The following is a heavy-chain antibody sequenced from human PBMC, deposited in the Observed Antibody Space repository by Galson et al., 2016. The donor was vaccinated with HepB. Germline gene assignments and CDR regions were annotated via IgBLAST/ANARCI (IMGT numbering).Heavy chain of an antibody. V-gene: IGHV3-23*01. D-gene: IGHD3-10*01. CDR1: GLTFSSYP. Sequence: SLRLSCAASGLTFSSYPMTWARQAPGRGLDWVSSIASGGGGRTSYADSVKGRFIISRDNSKTALYLQMNSLRAEDTAVYYCAKGGFRLLDTWGQGTLVTVSS. J-gene: IGHJ5*02. CDR2: IASGGGGRT. CDR3: AKGGFRLLDT.